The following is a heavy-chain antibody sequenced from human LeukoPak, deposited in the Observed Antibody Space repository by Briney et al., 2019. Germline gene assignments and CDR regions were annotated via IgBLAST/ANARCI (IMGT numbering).Heavy chain of an antibody. D-gene: IGHD3-22*01. V-gene: IGHV3-23*01. Sequence: GGSLRLSCAASGFTFSSYAMSWVRQAPGKGLEWVSAISASGGSTYYADSVKGRFTISRDNSKNTLYLQMNSLRAEDTAVYYCAKDSYNYDSSGYPDYWGQGTLVTVSS. CDR3: AKDSYNYDSSGYPDY. CDR1: GFTFSSYA. CDR2: ISASGGST. J-gene: IGHJ4*02.